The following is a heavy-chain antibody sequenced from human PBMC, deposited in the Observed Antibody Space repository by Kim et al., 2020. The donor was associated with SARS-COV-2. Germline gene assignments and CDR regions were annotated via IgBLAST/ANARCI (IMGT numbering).Heavy chain of an antibody. CDR3: ARDQGGWGMDV. D-gene: IGHD2-15*01. CDR2: T. J-gene: IGHJ6*02. Sequence: TNYAQKFQGGVTMTRDTSTGTVYRELSSLRSEDTAVYYCARDQGGWGMDVWGQGTTVTVSS. V-gene: IGHV1-46*01.